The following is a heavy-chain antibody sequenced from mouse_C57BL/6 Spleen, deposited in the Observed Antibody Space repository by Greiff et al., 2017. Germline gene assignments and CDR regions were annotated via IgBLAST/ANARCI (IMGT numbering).Heavy chain of an antibody. CDR2: IDPETGGT. CDR3: TRGRAMDY. Sequence: QVQLKQSGAELVRPGASVTLSCKASGYTFTDYEMHWVKQTPVHGLEWIGAIDPETGGTAYNQKFKGKAILTADKSSSTAYMELRSLTSEDSAVYYCTRGRAMDYGGQGTSVTVSS. CDR1: GYTFTDYE. V-gene: IGHV1-15*01. J-gene: IGHJ4*01.